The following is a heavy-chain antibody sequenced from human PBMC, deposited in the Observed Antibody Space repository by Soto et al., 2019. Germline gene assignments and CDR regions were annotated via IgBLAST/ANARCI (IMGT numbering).Heavy chain of an antibody. CDR3: ARGLILWFGELSRRGGYYYYMDV. CDR1: GGSFSGYQ. J-gene: IGHJ6*03. CDR2: INDSGNI. D-gene: IGHD3-10*01. Sequence: QVQLQQWGAGLLKPSETLSLTCAVYGGSFSGYQWSWIRQTPGKGLGWIGEINDSGNINYNPSLKSGVTILLDTPKKQISLKLSSVTAADSAVYYCARGLILWFGELSRRGGYYYYMDVWGKGNTVTVSS. V-gene: IGHV4-34*01.